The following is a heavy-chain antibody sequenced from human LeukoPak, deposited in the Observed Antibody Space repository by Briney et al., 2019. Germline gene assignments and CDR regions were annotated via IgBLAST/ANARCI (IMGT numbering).Heavy chain of an antibody. V-gene: IGHV1-69*04. D-gene: IGHD2-2*01. CDR1: GYIFTGYY. Sequence: ASVKVSCKTSGYIFTGYYIHWLRQAPGQGLEWMGRIIPILGIANYAQKFQGRVTITADKSTSTAYMELSSLRSEDTAVYYCARGGGYCSSTSCYPGDYWGQGTLVTVSS. CDR3: ARGGGYCSSTSCYPGDY. J-gene: IGHJ4*02. CDR2: IIPILGIA.